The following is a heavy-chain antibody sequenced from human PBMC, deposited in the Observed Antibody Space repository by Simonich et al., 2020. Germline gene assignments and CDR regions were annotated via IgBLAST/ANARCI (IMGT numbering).Heavy chain of an antibody. V-gene: IGHV4-39*01. CDR2: SYYRWST. D-gene: IGHD6-13*01. CDR3: ARHAGFAFDI. Sequence: QLQLQESGPGLVKPSETLSLTCTVSGGSISSSSYYWGWIRQPPGKGLEWIGSSYYRWSTYSNPSLKGRVTISVDTSKNQFSLKLSSVTAADTAVYYCARHAGFAFDIWGQGTMVTVSS. CDR1: GGSISSSSYY. J-gene: IGHJ3*02.